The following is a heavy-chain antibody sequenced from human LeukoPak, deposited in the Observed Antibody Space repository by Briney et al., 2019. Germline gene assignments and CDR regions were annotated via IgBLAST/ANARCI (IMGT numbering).Heavy chain of an antibody. CDR3: ARTNDYDFWSGHYTGYYYYMDV. CDR2: ISAYNGNT. CDR1: GYTFTSYG. Sequence: ASVKVSCKASGYTFTSYGISWVRQAPGQGLEWMGWISAYNGNTNYAQKLQGRVTMTTDTSTSTAYMELRSLRSDDTAVYYCARTNDYDFWSGHYTGYYYYMDVWGKGTTVTVSS. D-gene: IGHD3-3*01. J-gene: IGHJ6*03. V-gene: IGHV1-18*01.